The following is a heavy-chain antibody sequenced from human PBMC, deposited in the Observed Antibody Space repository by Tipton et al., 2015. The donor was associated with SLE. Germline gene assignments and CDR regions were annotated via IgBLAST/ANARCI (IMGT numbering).Heavy chain of an antibody. D-gene: IGHD2-21*01. J-gene: IGHJ3*02. CDR3: ARRDCGGDCYPGDAFDI. V-gene: IGHV5-51*03. CDR2: VYPGGSNA. CDR1: GYSFSSYW. Sequence: VQLVQSGPEVKKPGESLKISCKGSGYSFSSYWIGWMRQMPGKGLEWMGLVYPGGSNATYSPSFQGQVTISADRSISTAYLQWSSLKASDTAMYYCARRDCGGDCYPGDAFDIWGQGTKVTVSS.